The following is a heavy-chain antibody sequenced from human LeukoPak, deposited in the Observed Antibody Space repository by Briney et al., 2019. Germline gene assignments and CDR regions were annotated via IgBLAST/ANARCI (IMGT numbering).Heavy chain of an antibody. Sequence: GGSLRLSCAASGFTFDNYAMSWVRQAPGRGLEWVSAISTSGDSTYSADSVMGRFTISRDNSKNTLHLQMNSLRPEDTAVYHCARQLGYCSDGSCYFDYWGQGTLVTVSS. CDR2: ISTSGDST. V-gene: IGHV3-23*01. J-gene: IGHJ4*02. D-gene: IGHD2-15*01. CDR3: ARQLGYCSDGSCYFDY. CDR1: GFTFDNYA.